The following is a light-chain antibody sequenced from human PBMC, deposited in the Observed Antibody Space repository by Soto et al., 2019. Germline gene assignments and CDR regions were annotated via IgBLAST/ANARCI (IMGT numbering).Light chain of an antibody. J-gene: IGKJ3*01. CDR2: GES. V-gene: IGKV3-20*01. CDR1: QSVSSN. CDR3: QQYGSSPFT. Sequence: EIVMTQSPATLSLSPGESATLSCRASQSVSSNLAWYQQKTGQAPRLLIYGESSRATGIPDRFSGSASGTNLNLTISRLEPEDFAVFYCQQYGSSPFTCGPGTKVDIK.